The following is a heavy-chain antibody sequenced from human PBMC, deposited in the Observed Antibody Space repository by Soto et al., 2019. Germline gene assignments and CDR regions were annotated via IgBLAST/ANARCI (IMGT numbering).Heavy chain of an antibody. D-gene: IGHD6-19*01. J-gene: IGHJ4*02. Sequence: QVQLVQSGAEVKKPGASVKVSCEASGYTFIDYYMHWVRQAPGQGFEWMGRISPKSGGTNYAQKFQGRVTMTWDTSLNTAEMQLSSLMSEDTAVYYCARPPGYISGWYYFDLLGQGSLVTVSS. CDR2: ISPKSGGT. V-gene: IGHV1-2*02. CDR1: GYTFIDYY. CDR3: ARPPGYISGWYYFDL.